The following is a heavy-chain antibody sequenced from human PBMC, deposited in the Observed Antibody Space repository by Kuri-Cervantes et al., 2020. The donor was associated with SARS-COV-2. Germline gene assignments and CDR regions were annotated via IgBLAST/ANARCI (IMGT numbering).Heavy chain of an antibody. Sequence: ASVKVSCKASGYTFTGYYMHWVRQAPGQGLEWMGWINPNSGGTNYAQKFQGRVTMTRDTSISTAYMELSSLRSEDTAVYYCARRIAAAGTYWFDPWGQGTLGTVSS. J-gene: IGHJ5*02. CDR3: ARRIAAAGTYWFDP. CDR2: INPNSGGT. D-gene: IGHD6-13*01. CDR1: GYTFTGYY. V-gene: IGHV1-2*02.